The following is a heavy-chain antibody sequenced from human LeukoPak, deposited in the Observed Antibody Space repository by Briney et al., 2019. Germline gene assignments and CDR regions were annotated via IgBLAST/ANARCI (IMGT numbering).Heavy chain of an antibody. J-gene: IGHJ4*02. V-gene: IGHV4-4*02. Sequence: SGTLSLTCAVSGGSIGSDNWWTWVRQPPGKGLEWIGEIYHSGSTNYNPSLKSRVTMSVDTSQNQFSLKLSSVTAADTAVYFCARNFYDTKKPWDWGQGTLVTVSS. CDR2: IYHSGST. CDR1: GGSIGSDNW. CDR3: ARNFYDTKKPWD. D-gene: IGHD3-22*01.